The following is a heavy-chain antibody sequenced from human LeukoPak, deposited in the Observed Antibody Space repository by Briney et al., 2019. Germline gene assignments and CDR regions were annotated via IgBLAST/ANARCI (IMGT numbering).Heavy chain of an antibody. CDR1: GGSISSYY. Sequence: PSETLSLTCTVSGGSISSYYWSWIRQPPGKGLEWIGYIYYSGSTNYNPSLKSRVTISVDTSKNQFSLKLSSVTAADTAVYYCARVGIWFGDKPSNWFDPWGQGTLVTVSS. J-gene: IGHJ5*02. CDR2: IYYSGST. D-gene: IGHD3-10*01. CDR3: ARVGIWFGDKPSNWFDP. V-gene: IGHV4-59*12.